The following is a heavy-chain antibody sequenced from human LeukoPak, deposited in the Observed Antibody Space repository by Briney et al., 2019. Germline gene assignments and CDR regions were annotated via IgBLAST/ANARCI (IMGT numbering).Heavy chain of an antibody. J-gene: IGHJ4*02. CDR2: INAGNGNT. D-gene: IGHD6-19*01. V-gene: IGHV1-3*01. Sequence: GSVKVSCTASGYTFTSYAMHWVRQAPGQRLEGMGWINAGNGNTKYSQKFQGRVTITRDTSASTAYMELSSLRSEDTAVYYCARGIAVAGRGYWGQGTLVTVSS. CDR1: GYTFTSYA. CDR3: ARGIAVAGRGY.